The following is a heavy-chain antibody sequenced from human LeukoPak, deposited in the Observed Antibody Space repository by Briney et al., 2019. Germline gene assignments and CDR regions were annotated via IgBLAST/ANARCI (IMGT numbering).Heavy chain of an antibody. CDR3: ARSAILVRVSPEFDP. J-gene: IGHJ5*02. Sequence: GGSLRLSCAASGFTFSSYGMHWVRQAPGKGLEWVAVIWYDGSNKYYADSVKGRFTISRDSSKNTLYLQMNSLRAEDTAVYYCARSAILVRVSPEFDPWGQGTLVTVSS. CDR2: IWYDGSNK. D-gene: IGHD3-10*01. V-gene: IGHV3-33*01. CDR1: GFTFSSYG.